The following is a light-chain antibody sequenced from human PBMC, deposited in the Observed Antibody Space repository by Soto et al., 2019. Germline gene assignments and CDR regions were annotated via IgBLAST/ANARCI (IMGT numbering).Light chain of an antibody. J-gene: IGKJ1*01. CDR2: GAN. CDR3: QQYNQWPRT. Sequence: IVLTQSPATLSVSPGERVTLSCRASQSIGNTLAWHQQKLGQAPRLLIYGANTRAAGIPARFSGSGSGTEFTLTISSLQSEDFAVYYCQQYNQWPRTFGQGTKVDIK. CDR1: QSIGNT. V-gene: IGKV3-15*01.